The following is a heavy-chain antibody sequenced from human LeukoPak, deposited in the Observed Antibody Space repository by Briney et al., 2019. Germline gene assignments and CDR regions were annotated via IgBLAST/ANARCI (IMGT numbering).Heavy chain of an antibody. V-gene: IGHV3-23*01. D-gene: IGHD3-22*01. Sequence: GGSLRLSCAASGFTFSSYAMSWVRQAPGKGLEWVSAISGSGGSTYYADSVKGRFTISRDNSKNTLYLQMNSLRAEDTAVYYCAKSDSYYDSSGHFDYWGQGTLVTVSS. CDR2: ISGSGGST. J-gene: IGHJ4*02. CDR3: AKSDSYYDSSGHFDY. CDR1: GFTFSSYA.